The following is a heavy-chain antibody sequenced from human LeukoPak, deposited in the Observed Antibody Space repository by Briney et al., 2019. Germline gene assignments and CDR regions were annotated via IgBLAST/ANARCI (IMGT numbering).Heavy chain of an antibody. Sequence: GGSLRLSCAASGFTFSSYSMNWVRQAPGKGLEWVSSISSSSSYIYYADSVKGRFTISRDNAKNSLYLQMNSLRAEDTAVYYCARDQGSGNSSSWYVYYYYYGMDVWGQGTTVTVSS. D-gene: IGHD6-13*01. J-gene: IGHJ6*02. CDR3: ARDQGSGNSSSWYVYYYYYGMDV. CDR2: ISSSSSYI. V-gene: IGHV3-21*01. CDR1: GFTFSSYS.